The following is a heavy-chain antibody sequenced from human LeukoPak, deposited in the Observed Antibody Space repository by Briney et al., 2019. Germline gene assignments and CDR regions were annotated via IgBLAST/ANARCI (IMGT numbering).Heavy chain of an antibody. CDR3: ASVGPAAKTYYYYYYMDV. J-gene: IGHJ6*03. V-gene: IGHV4-39*01. CDR2: IYYSGST. D-gene: IGHD2-2*01. Sequence: SETLSLTCTVSGGSISSSSYYWGWIRQPPGKGLEWIGSIYYSGSTYYNPSLKSRVTISVDTSKNQFSLKLSSVTAADTAVYYCASVGPAAKTYYYYYYMDVWGKGTTVTVSS. CDR1: GGSISSSSYY.